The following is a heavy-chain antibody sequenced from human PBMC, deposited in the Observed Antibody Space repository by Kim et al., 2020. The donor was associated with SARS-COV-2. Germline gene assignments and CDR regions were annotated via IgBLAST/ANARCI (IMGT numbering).Heavy chain of an antibody. D-gene: IGHD4-17*01. J-gene: IGHJ4*02. CDR3: AKVYGDYLSSYFDY. V-gene: IGHV3-23*01. Sequence: ADSVKGRFTISRDNSKNTLYLQMNSLRAEDTAVYYCAKVYGDYLSSYFDYWGQGTLVTVSS.